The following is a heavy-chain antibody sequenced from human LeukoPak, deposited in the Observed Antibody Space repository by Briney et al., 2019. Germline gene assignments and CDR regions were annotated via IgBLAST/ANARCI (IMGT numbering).Heavy chain of an antibody. CDR1: GFTFSNNP. Sequence: GGSLRLSCVGSGFTFSNNPLSWVRQAPGKGLEWVSSFTGTGNYIHYADSVKGRFTISGDNAKNSVYLQMNSLRAEDTAVYFCARDVGLGKGGFDYWGQGALVTVSS. D-gene: IGHD1-26*01. CDR3: ARDVGLGKGGFDY. J-gene: IGHJ4*02. CDR2: FTGTGNYI. V-gene: IGHV3-21*01.